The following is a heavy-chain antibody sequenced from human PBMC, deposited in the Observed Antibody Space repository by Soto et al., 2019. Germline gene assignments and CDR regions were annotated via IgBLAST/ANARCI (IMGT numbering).Heavy chain of an antibody. CDR2: IYTSGSP. CDR1: GGSISSYY. CDR3: ARDEPAPTHYDFWSGYFWHRAMDV. J-gene: IGHJ6*02. V-gene: IGHV4-4*07. D-gene: IGHD3-3*01. Sequence: SETLSLTCTVSGGSISSYYWSCIRQPAGKGLGWIGRIYTSGSPNYNPSLKRRVTMSVDSSKSQCSLKLSSVTAADTAVYYCARDEPAPTHYDFWSGYFWHRAMDVWGQGTTVTVSS.